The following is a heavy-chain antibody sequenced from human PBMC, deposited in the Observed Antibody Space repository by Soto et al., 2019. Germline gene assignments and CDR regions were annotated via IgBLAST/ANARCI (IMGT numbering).Heavy chain of an antibody. CDR1: GYTFTRYT. V-gene: IGHV1-3*01. D-gene: IGHD2-15*01. CDR3: ARGIATGQLDP. Sequence: ASVKVSCKASGYTFTRYTMNWVRQAPGQRLEWMGWINPDNGNTKSSQKFQDRVIITRDTSASTAYMDLSSLRSEDTAVHYCARGIATGQLDPWGQGTLVTVSS. J-gene: IGHJ5*02. CDR2: INPDNGNT.